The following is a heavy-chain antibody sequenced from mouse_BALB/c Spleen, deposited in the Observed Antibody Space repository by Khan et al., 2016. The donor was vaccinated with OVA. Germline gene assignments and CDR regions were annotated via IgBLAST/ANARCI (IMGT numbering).Heavy chain of an antibody. CDR3: ARVNYYGSTSWLGY. V-gene: IGHV1-9*01. J-gene: IGHJ3*01. Sequence: QVQLQQSGAELMKPGASVKISCKPTGYTFSSYWIEWVKQRPGHGLEWIGEILPGSNSTNYNERFQGKATITADTSSNTAYMQLSSLTSEDSAIYYCARVNYYGSTSWLGYWGQVTLVTVSA. D-gene: IGHD1-1*01. CDR1: GYTFSSYW. CDR2: ILPGSNST.